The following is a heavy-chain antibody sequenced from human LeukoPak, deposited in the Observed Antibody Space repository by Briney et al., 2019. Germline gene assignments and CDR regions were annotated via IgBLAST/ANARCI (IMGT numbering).Heavy chain of an antibody. CDR1: GYTFTSYG. CDR2: ISAYNGNT. Sequence: GASVKVSCKASGYTFTSYGISWVRQAPGQGLEWMGWISAYNGNTSYAQKLQGRVTMTTDTSTSTAYMELRSLRSDDTAVYYCARDNRYRNYGSDYMDVWGKGTTVTVSS. D-gene: IGHD3-10*01. CDR3: ARDNRYRNYGSDYMDV. J-gene: IGHJ6*03. V-gene: IGHV1-18*01.